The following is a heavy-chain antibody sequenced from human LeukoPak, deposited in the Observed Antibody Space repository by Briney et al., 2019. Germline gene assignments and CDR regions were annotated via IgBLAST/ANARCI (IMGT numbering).Heavy chain of an antibody. Sequence: ASVKVSCKASGGTFSSYAISWVRQAPGQGLEWMGRIIPILGIANYAQKFQGRVTITADKSTSTAYMELSSLRSEDTAVYYCARESALYDILTGSQYYFDYWGQGTLVTVSS. D-gene: IGHD3-9*01. CDR2: IIPILGIA. J-gene: IGHJ4*02. CDR3: ARESALYDILTGSQYYFDY. V-gene: IGHV1-69*04. CDR1: GGTFSSYA.